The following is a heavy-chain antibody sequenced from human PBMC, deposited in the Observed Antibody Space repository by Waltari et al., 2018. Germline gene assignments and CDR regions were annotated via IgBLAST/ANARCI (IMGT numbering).Heavy chain of an antibody. V-gene: IGHV4-38-2*01. CDR2: IYHSGST. Sequence: QVQLQESGPGLVKPSETLSLTCAGSGYSISSGYYWGWIRQPPGKGLEWIGSIYHSGSTYYNPSLKSRVTISVDTSKNQFSLKLSSVTAADTAVYYCARERITMVRGANWFDPWGQGTLVTVSS. D-gene: IGHD3-10*01. CDR3: ARERITMVRGANWFDP. J-gene: IGHJ5*02. CDR1: GYSISSGYY.